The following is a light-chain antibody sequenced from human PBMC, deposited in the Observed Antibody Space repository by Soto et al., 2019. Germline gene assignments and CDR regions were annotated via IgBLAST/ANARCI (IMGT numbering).Light chain of an antibody. J-gene: IGLJ1*01. CDR1: SSDVGGSDF. Sequence: QSALTQPASVSGSPGQSIAISCTGTSSDVGGSDFVSWYQHHPGKAPKLIIHDVNNRPSGVSARFSGSKSDNTASLTISGLQAEEEADYFCSSYTAGNTPYVFGAGTKLTVL. V-gene: IGLV2-14*03. CDR2: DVN. CDR3: SSYTAGNTPYV.